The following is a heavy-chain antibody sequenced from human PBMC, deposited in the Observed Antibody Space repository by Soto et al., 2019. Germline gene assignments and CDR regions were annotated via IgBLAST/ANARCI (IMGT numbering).Heavy chain of an antibody. Sequence: EVQLVESGGGLVQPGRSLRLSCAASGFTFDDYAMHWVRQAPGKGLEWVSGISWSSGSIGYVDSVKGRFTISRDNAKNSLYLQMNSLRPEDTALSYCGNDTATTLARWYFDLWGRGTLVTVSS. D-gene: IGHD1-7*01. CDR2: ISWSSGSI. CDR3: GNDTATTLARWYFDL. J-gene: IGHJ2*01. V-gene: IGHV3-9*01. CDR1: GFTFDDYA.